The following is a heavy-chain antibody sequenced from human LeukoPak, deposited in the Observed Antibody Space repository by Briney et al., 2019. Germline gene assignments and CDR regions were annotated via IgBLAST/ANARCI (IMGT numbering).Heavy chain of an antibody. CDR1: GYTLTGYY. CDR2: INPNSGGT. D-gene: IGHD3-10*01. Sequence: ASVKVSCKASGYTLTGYYMHWVRQAPGQGLEWMGWINPNSGGTNYAQKFQGRVTMTRDTSTSIDYMELSSLTSDDTAVYYCARDGDGRINFDYWGQGTLVIVSS. V-gene: IGHV1-2*02. J-gene: IGHJ4*02. CDR3: ARDGDGRINFDY.